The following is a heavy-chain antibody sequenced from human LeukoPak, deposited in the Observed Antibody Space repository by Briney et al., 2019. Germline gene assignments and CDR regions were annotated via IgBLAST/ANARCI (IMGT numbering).Heavy chain of an antibody. CDR3: ASQDGTTGTAYYYYYMDV. J-gene: IGHJ6*03. CDR1: GYTFTSYG. D-gene: IGHD1-1*01. V-gene: IGHV1-18*01. CDR2: ISAYNGNT. Sequence: ASVKVSCKASGYTFTSYGISWVRQAPGQGLEWMGWISAYNGNTNYAQKLQGRVTMTTDTSTSTAYMELSSLRSEDTAVYYCASQDGTTGTAYYYYYMDVWGKGTTVTISS.